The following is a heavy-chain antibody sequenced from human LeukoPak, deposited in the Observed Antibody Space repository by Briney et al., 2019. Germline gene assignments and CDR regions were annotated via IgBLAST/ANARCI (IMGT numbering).Heavy chain of an antibody. J-gene: IGHJ4*02. V-gene: IGHV4-34*01. CDR3: ARFTVIVVALDY. CDR2: INHSGST. Sequence: SETLSLTCAVYGGSFSGYYWSWIRQPPGKGLEWIGEINHSGSTNYNPSLKSRVTISVDTSKNQFSLKLSSVTAADTAVYYCARFTVIVVALDYWGQGTLVTVSS. D-gene: IGHD3-22*01. CDR1: GGSFSGYY.